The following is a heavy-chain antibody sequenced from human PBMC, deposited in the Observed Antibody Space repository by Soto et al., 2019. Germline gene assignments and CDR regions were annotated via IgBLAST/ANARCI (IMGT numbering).Heavy chain of an antibody. Sequence: QVQLQESGPGLVKPSETLSLTCTVSGGSISNHYWSWIRQPPGKGLEWIGYIYYNGNTNYNPSLKSRLTMSVDTYKNQIALKLSSVTAAYTAVYYCTRANWYSEYWGQGTLVNVSS. D-gene: IGHD7-27*01. V-gene: IGHV4-59*11. CDR3: TRANWYSEY. CDR1: GGSISNHY. J-gene: IGHJ4*02. CDR2: IYYNGNT.